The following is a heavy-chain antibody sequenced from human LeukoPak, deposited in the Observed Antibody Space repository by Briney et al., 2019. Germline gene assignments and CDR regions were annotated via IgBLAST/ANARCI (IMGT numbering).Heavy chain of an antibody. CDR1: RFTFSSFA. CDR3: AASPYCSGAVCPPP. CDR2: ISSSSSTI. D-gene: IGHD2-15*01. J-gene: IGHJ5*02. Sequence: GGSLRLSCAASRFTFSSFAMNWVRQAPGKGREWVSYISSSSSTIYYADSVKGRFTISRDNAKNSLFLQMNSLRDEDTAVYYCAASPYCSGAVCPPPWGQGTLVTVSS. V-gene: IGHV3-48*02.